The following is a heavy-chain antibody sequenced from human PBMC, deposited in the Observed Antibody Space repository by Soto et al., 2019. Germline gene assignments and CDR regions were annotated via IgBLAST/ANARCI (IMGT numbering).Heavy chain of an antibody. J-gene: IGHJ3*02. V-gene: IGHV3-15*01. Sequence: PGGSLRLSCAASGFTFSSYAMHWVRQAPGKGLEWVGRIKSKTDGGTTDYAAPVKGRFTISRDDSKNTLYLQMNSLKTEDTAVYYCTTLVVVAATEAFDIWGQGTMVTVSS. CDR3: TTLVVVAATEAFDI. CDR1: GFTFSSYA. CDR2: IKSKTDGGTT. D-gene: IGHD2-15*01.